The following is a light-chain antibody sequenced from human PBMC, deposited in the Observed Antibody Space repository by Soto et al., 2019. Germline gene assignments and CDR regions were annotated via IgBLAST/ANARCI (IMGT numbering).Light chain of an antibody. V-gene: IGLV1-40*01. CDR2: GNS. Sequence: QSALTQPPSVSGAPGQRVTISCTGSSSNIGAGYDVHWYQQLPGTAPKLLIYGNSNRPSGVPDRFSGSKSGTSASLAITGLQAEDLADSCSQSYDSGLSGCVFGGGTKLTVL. CDR1: SSNIGAGYD. J-gene: IGLJ3*02. CDR3: QSYDSGLSGCV.